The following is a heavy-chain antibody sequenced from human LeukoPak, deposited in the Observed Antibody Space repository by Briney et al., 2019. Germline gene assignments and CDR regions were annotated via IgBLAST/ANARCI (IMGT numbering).Heavy chain of an antibody. CDR1: GGSISTTNW. CDR3: SRENGAFSAFGF. D-gene: IGHD2-8*01. CDR2: ISLSGLT. J-gene: IGHJ4*02. Sequence: PSGTLSLTCGVSGGSISTTNWWSWVRQPPGQGLEWIGEISLSGLTNYSPSLNGRVTMSLDKPKNQLSLNLSSVTTADTAVYYCSRENGAFSAFGFWGQGTLVTVPS. V-gene: IGHV4-4*02.